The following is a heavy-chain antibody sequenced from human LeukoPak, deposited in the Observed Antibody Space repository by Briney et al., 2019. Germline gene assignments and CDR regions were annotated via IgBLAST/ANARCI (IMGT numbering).Heavy chain of an antibody. CDR2: INHSGST. V-gene: IGHV4-34*01. CDR1: GGSFSGYY. Sequence: SETLSLTCAVYGGSFSGYYWSWIRQPPGKGLEWIGEINHSGSTNYNPSLKSRVTISVDTSKNQFSLKLSSVTAAGTAVYYCARRRITMIVVVTPFDYWGQGTLVTVSS. J-gene: IGHJ4*02. CDR3: ARRRITMIVVVTPFDY. D-gene: IGHD3-22*01.